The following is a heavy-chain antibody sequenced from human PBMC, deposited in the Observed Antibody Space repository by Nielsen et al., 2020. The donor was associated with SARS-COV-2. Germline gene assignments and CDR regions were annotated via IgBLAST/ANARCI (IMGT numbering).Heavy chain of an antibody. CDR3: ARGTEGYCGGDCYYFDY. Sequence: GGSLRLSCEVSGFTFNTNWMTWVRQAPRKGLEWVANINQIGSEKYYLDSLKGRCTISRDNAESSLYLQVDNLGPDDTAVHYCARGTEGYCGGDCYYFDYWGQGTLVTVSS. CDR1: GFTFNTNW. CDR2: INQIGSEK. V-gene: IGHV3-7*05. J-gene: IGHJ4*02. D-gene: IGHD2-21*02.